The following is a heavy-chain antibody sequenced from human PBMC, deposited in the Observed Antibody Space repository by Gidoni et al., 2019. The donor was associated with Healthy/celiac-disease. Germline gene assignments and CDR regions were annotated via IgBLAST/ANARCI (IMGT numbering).Heavy chain of an antibody. J-gene: IGHJ4*02. V-gene: IGHV3-73*02. Sequence: EVQLVESGGGLVQPGGSLKLSCAASGFTFSGSAMHWVRQASGKGLEWVGRIRSKANSYATAYAASVKGRFTISRDDSKNTAYLQMNSLKTEDTAVYYCTRQGRYPAARPVPFDYWGQGTLVTVSS. CDR2: IRSKANSYAT. CDR3: TRQGRYPAARPVPFDY. D-gene: IGHD6-6*01. CDR1: GFTFSGSA.